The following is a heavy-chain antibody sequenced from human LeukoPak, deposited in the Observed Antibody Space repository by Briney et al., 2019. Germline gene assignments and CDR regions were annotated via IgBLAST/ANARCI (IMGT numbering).Heavy chain of an antibody. Sequence: SETLSLTCTVSGASIISDTYYWGWIRQPPGKGLDSIGSICYSGSTYYSPSLKSRVTMSVDTSTNQFSLKLISVTAADTALYYCARNFYASSGYYLDDFYFDFWGRGTLVTVSS. D-gene: IGHD3-22*01. CDR3: ARNFYASSGYYLDDFYFDF. CDR1: GASIISDTYY. J-gene: IGHJ4*02. CDR2: ICYSGST. V-gene: IGHV4-39*07.